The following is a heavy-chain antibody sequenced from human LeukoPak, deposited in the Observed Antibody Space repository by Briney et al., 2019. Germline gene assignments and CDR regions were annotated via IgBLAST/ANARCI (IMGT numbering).Heavy chain of an antibody. V-gene: IGHV3-64D*09. CDR3: VKDLQRGGGY. D-gene: IGHD1-1*01. Sequence: GGSLRLSCSASGFTFSSYAMHWVRQAPGKGLEYVSVISSSGGSIYYADSVKGRFTISRDNSKNTLYLQMSSLRAQHTAAYYCVKDLQRGGGYWGQGALVTVSS. J-gene: IGHJ4*02. CDR2: ISSSGGSI. CDR1: GFTFSSYA.